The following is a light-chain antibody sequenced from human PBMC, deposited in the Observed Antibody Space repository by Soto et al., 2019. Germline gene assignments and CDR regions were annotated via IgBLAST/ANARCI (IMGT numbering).Light chain of an antibody. CDR3: QQYPGYT. CDR1: QSVSGY. J-gene: IGKJ2*01. CDR2: DAS. Sequence: EIVLTQSPATLSLSPGERATLSCRASQSVSGYLAWYQQKPGQAPRLLIYDASNRATGIPARFSGSGSGTDFTLTISSLEPEDFAVYYCQQYPGYTFGQGTKLEIK. V-gene: IGKV3-11*01.